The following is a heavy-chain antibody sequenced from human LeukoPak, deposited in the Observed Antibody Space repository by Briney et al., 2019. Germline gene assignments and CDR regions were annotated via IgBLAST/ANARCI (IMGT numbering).Heavy chain of an antibody. J-gene: IGHJ4*02. CDR1: GFTFSSYW. Sequence: PGGSLRLSCVASGFTFSSYWMSWVRQAPRKGLEWVANIKQDGSEKYYVGSVKGRFTVSRDNAKKSLYLQMNSLRAEDTAVYYCASAFLDDFWSGHFWGQGTPVTVSS. CDR2: IKQDGSEK. V-gene: IGHV3-7*01. D-gene: IGHD3-3*01. CDR3: ASAFLDDFWSGHF.